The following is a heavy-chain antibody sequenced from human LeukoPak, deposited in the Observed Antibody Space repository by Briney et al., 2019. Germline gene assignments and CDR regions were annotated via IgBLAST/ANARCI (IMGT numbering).Heavy chain of an antibody. V-gene: IGHV3-21*01. CDR1: GFTFSSYS. CDR2: ISSSSSYI. D-gene: IGHD2-2*01. J-gene: IGHJ4*02. CDR3: ARADCSSTSCYADFDY. Sequence: GGSLRLSCAASGFTFSSYSMNWVRRAPGKGLEWVSSISSSSSYIYYADSVKGRFTISRDNAKNSLYLQMNSLRAEDTAVYYCARADCSSTSCYADFDYWGQGTLVTVSS.